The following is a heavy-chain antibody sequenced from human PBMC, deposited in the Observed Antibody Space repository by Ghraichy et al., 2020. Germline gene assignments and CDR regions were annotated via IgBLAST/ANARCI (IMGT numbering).Heavy chain of an antibody. D-gene: IGHD4-17*01. J-gene: IGHJ4*02. V-gene: IGHV3-15*01. CDR1: GFTFSNAW. CDR2: IKSKTDGGTT. CDR3: TTAEALEVTRFDY. Sequence: LSLTCAASGFTFSNAWMSWVRQAPGKGLEWVGRIKSKTDGGTTDYAAPVKGRFTISRDVSKNTLYLQMNSLKTEDTAVYYCTTAEALEVTRFDYWGQGTLVTVSS.